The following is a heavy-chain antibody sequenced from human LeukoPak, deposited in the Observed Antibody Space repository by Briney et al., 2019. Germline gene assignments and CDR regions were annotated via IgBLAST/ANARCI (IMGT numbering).Heavy chain of an antibody. CDR2: IYYSGST. CDR1: GGSISSYY. CDR3: ARGSYSSSLNWFDP. D-gene: IGHD6-13*01. V-gene: IGHV4-59*01. J-gene: IGHJ5*02. Sequence: KASETLSLTCAVSGGSISSYYWSWIRQPPGKGLEWIGYIYYSGSTNYNPSLKSRVTISVDTSKNQFSLKLSSVTAADTAVYYCARGSYSSSLNWFDPWGQGTLVTVSS.